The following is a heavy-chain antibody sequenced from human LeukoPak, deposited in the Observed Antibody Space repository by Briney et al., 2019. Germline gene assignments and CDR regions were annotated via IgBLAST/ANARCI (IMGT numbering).Heavy chain of an antibody. CDR1: GDSISTGEYY. V-gene: IGHV4-30-4*01. CDR2: ISYSGST. CDR3: ARLKYGDYGLYYFDY. J-gene: IGHJ4*02. Sequence: SETLSLTCTVSGDSISTGEYYWSWIRRPPGKGLEWIGYISYSGSTYYNPSLKSRVAISADTSKNQFSLRLTSVTAADTAVYYCARLKYGDYGLYYFDYWGQGTLVTASS. D-gene: IGHD4-17*01.